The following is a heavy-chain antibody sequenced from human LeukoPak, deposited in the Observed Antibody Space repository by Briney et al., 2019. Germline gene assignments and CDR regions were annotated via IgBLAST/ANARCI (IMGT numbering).Heavy chain of an antibody. CDR1: GFTVSSNY. J-gene: IGHJ4*02. Sequence: GGSLRLSCAASGFTVSSNYMSWVRQAPGKGLEWVSVIYSGGSTYCADSVKGRFTISRDNSKNTLYLQMNSLRAEDTAVYYCARDREVAAGLRYWGQGTLVTVSS. D-gene: IGHD6-13*01. V-gene: IGHV3-66*01. CDR2: IYSGGST. CDR3: ARDREVAAGLRY.